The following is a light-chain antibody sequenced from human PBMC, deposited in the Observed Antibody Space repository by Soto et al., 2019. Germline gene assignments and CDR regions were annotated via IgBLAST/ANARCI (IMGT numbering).Light chain of an antibody. CDR1: QSFSGY. J-gene: IGKJ5*01. V-gene: IGKV3-11*01. CDR2: DAS. CDR3: QQRSNWPPVIT. Sequence: DILLTQSPATLCLSPGERATLSCRASQSFSGYLAWYQQKPGQAPRLLIYDASKRATGIPARFSGRGSGTDFTLTISSLEPEDFAVYYCQQRSNWPPVITFGQGTRLEIK.